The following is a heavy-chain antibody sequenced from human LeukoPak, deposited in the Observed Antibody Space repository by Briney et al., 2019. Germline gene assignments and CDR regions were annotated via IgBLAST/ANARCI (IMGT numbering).Heavy chain of an antibody. Sequence: GASVKVSCKASGYTFTSYGISWVRQAPGQGLEWMGWISAYNGNTNYAQKLQGRVTMTTDTSTSTAYMELRSLRSDDTAVYYCATVRVEDLGATNWFDPWGQGTLVTVSS. CDR1: GYTFTSYG. D-gene: IGHD3-16*01. CDR2: ISAYNGNT. J-gene: IGHJ5*02. V-gene: IGHV1-18*01. CDR3: ATVRVEDLGATNWFDP.